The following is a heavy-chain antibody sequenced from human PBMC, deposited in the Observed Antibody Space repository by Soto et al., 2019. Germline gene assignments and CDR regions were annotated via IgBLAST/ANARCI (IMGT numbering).Heavy chain of an antibody. CDR2: ISFDGGNQ. Sequence: QVQLVQSGGGVVQPGRSLRLSCAASGFDFNTYGLHWVRQAPGKGLEWVAGISFDGGNQYYADSVKGRFTISRDKSNNTLYLQMNSLGAEDTATYYCAKDSSVTAACSGGWFDPWGQGTLVIVSS. J-gene: IGHJ5*02. D-gene: IGHD2-15*01. V-gene: IGHV3-30*18. CDR1: GFDFNTYG. CDR3: AKDSSVTAACSGGWFDP.